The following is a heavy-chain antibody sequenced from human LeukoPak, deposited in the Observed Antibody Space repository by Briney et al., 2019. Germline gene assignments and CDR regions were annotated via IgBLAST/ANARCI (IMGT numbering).Heavy chain of an antibody. CDR1: GFTFSSYA. CDR3: VRDEWFGEYAY. J-gene: IGHJ4*02. V-gene: IGHV3-23*01. D-gene: IGHD3-10*01. Sequence: GGSLRLSCAASGFTFSSYAMSWVRQAPGKGLEWVSVISGSGGSTYYADSVKGRFTISRDNSKNTLYLQMNSLRAEDTAVYYCVRDEWFGEYAYWGQGTLVTVSS. CDR2: ISGSGGST.